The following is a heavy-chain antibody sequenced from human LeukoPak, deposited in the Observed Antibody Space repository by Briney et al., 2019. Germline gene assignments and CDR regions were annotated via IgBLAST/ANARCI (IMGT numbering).Heavy chain of an antibody. V-gene: IGHV4-4*07. CDR2: IYTSGST. J-gene: IGHJ5*02. CDR3: ARVSTMVRGVYWFDP. Sequence: SETLSLTCTVSGGSISSYYWSWIRQPAGKGLEWIGRIYTSGSTNYNPSLKSRVTMSVDTSKNQFSLKLSSVTAADTAVYYCARVSTMVRGVYWFDPWGQGTLVTVSS. CDR1: GGSISSYY. D-gene: IGHD3-10*01.